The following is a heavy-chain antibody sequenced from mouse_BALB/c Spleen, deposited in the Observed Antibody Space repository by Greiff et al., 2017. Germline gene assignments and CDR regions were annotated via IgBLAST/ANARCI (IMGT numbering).Heavy chain of an antibody. D-gene: IGHD1-1*01. CDR1: GFTFSSYA. CDR3: ARSSITTVVAPFAY. V-gene: IGHV5-6-5*01. J-gene: IGHJ3*01. Sequence: EVQVVESGGGLVKPGGSLKLSCAASGFTFSSYAMSWVRQTPEKRLEWVASISSGGSTYYPDSVKGRFTISRDNARNILYLQMSSLRSEDTAMYYCARSSITTVVAPFAYWGQGTLVTVSA. CDR2: ISSGGST.